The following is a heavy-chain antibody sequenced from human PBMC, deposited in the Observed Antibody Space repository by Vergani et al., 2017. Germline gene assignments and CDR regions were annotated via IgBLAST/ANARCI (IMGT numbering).Heavy chain of an antibody. Sequence: EVQLVQSGAEVKKPGESLRISCKGSGYSFTSYWISWVRQMPGKGLEWMGMIDPSDSYTNYSPSFQGHVTISAEKSIRTAYLQWSSLKASDTAMYYCARGGDYGNWFDPWGQGTLVTVSS. CDR1: GYSFTSYW. D-gene: IGHD4-17*01. J-gene: IGHJ5*02. CDR2: IDPSDSYT. CDR3: ARGGDYGNWFDP. V-gene: IGHV5-10-1*03.